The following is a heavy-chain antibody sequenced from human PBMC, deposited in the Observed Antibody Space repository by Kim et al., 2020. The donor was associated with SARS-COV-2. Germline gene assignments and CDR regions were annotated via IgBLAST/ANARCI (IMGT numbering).Heavy chain of an antibody. CDR3: ARDKAPQNYYDILTGMGYYYYYGMDV. D-gene: IGHD3-9*01. Sequence: SETLSLTCTVSGGSISSGSYYWSWIRQPAGKGLEWIGRIYTSGSTNYNPSLKSRVTISVDTSKNQFSLKLSSVTAADTAVYYCARDKAPQNYYDILTGMGYYYYYGMDVWGQGTTVTVSS. V-gene: IGHV4-61*02. CDR1: GGSISSGSYY. CDR2: IYTSGST. J-gene: IGHJ6*02.